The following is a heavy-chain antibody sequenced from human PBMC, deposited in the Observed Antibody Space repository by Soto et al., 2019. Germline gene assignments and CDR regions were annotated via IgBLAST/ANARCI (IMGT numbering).Heavy chain of an antibody. CDR3: ARGVSAGVDY. Sequence: QVQLVQSGAEVSEPGASVKVSCKASGYSFTSLDINWVRQTAGQGLEWMGWMEPRTGRTGYAQKFQGRVTMTRDTSINTACRVLTTLTSDDTAFYYCARGVSAGVDYGGQGTLVIVSS. J-gene: IGHJ4*02. D-gene: IGHD1-26*01. CDR2: MEPRTGRT. CDR1: GYSFTSLD. V-gene: IGHV1-8*01.